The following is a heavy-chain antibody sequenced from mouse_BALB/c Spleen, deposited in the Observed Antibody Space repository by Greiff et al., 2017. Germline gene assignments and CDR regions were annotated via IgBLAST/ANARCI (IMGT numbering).Heavy chain of an antibody. D-gene: IGHD2-3*01. CDR2: IDPSDSYT. CDR1: GYTFTSYW. J-gene: IGHJ1*01. Sequence: QVQLQQPGAELVKPGASVKLSCKASGYTFTSYWMHWVKQRPGQGLEWIGEIDPSDSYTNYNQKFKGKATLTVDKSSSTAYMQLSSLTSEDSAVYYCARWLLRYFDVWGAGTTVTVSS. V-gene: IGHV1-69*02. CDR3: ARWLLRYFDV.